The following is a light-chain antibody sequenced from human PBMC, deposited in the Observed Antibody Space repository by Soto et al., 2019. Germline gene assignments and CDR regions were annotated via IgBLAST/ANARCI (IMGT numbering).Light chain of an antibody. CDR3: CSYAGSYTWV. V-gene: IGLV2-11*01. CDR2: DVT. Sequence: QSALTQPRSVSGSPGQSVTISCTGTSSDVGGYNYVSWCEQHPVKAPKLMIYDVTKRPSGVPDRFSGSKSGNTASLTISGLQAEDEADYYCCSYAGSYTWVFGTGTKVTVL. CDR1: SSDVGGYNY. J-gene: IGLJ1*01.